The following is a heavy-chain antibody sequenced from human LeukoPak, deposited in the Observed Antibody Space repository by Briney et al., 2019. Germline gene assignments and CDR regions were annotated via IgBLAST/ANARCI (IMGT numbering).Heavy chain of an antibody. V-gene: IGHV3-21*01. CDR3: ARDGPGYYDFWSGHNWFDP. Sequence: GGSLRLSCAASGFTFSSYSMNWVRQAPGKGLEWVSSISSSSSYIYYADSVKGRFTISRDNAKNSLYLQMNSLRAEDTAVYYCARDGPGYYDFWSGHNWFDPWGQGTLVTVSS. D-gene: IGHD3-3*01. CDR1: GFTFSSYS. J-gene: IGHJ5*02. CDR2: ISSSSSYI.